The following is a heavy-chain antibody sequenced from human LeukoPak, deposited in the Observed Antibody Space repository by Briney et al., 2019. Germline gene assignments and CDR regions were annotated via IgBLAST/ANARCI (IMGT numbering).Heavy chain of an antibody. J-gene: IGHJ4*02. Sequence: GGSLRLSCAASGFTFSTFAMIWVRQPPGKGLEWVGRIKSKTDGGTTDYAAPVKGRFTISRDDSKNTLYLQMNSLRAEDTAVYYCARTVNHFDYWGQGTLVTVSS. CDR1: GFTFSTFA. CDR3: ARTVNHFDY. CDR2: IKSKTDGGTT. D-gene: IGHD4-17*01. V-gene: IGHV3-15*01.